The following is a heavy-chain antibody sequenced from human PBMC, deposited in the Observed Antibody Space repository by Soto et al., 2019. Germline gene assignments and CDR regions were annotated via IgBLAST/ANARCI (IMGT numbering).Heavy chain of an antibody. Sequence: EVQLLESGGGLVQPGGSLRLSCAASGFTFSPYAMSWVRLAPGKGLEWVSGISGSGGDTYYADSVKGRFAISRDNSKNTLYLQMNSLRAEDTAVYYCAKLTRDSSSSWLFDYWGQGTLVTVSS. D-gene: IGHD6-6*01. J-gene: IGHJ4*02. V-gene: IGHV3-23*01. CDR3: AKLTRDSSSSWLFDY. CDR1: GFTFSPYA. CDR2: ISGSGGDT.